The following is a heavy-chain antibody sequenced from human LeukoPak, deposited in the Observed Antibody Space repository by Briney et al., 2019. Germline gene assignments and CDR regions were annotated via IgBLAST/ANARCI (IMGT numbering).Heavy chain of an antibody. CDR2: IIPIFGTA. J-gene: IGHJ3*02. V-gene: IGHV1-69*13. D-gene: IGHD2-8*01. CDR3: ARDRQLVLMVYATPTDVFDI. CDR1: GGTFSSYA. Sequence: ASVKVSCKASGGTFSSYAISWVRQAPGQGLEWMGGIIPIFGTANYAQKFQGRVTITADESTSTAYMELSSLRSEDTAVYYCARDRQLVLMVYATPTDVFDIWGQGTMVTVSS.